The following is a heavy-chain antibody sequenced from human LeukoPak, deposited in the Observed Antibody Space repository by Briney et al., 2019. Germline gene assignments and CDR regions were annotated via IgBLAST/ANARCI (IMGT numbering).Heavy chain of an antibody. J-gene: IGHJ4*02. V-gene: IGHV3-30-3*01. D-gene: IGHD4-17*01. Sequence: GGSLILSCAASGFTFCSYAMHWVRQAPGKGLEWVAVISYDGSNKYYADSVKGRFTITRDNSKNTLYLQMNSLRAEDTAVYYCARETTVTTFDYWGQGTLVTVSS. CDR2: ISYDGSNK. CDR3: ARETTVTTFDY. CDR1: GFTFCSYA.